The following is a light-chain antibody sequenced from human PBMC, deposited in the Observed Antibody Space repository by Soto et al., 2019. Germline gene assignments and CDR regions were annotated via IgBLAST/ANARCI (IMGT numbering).Light chain of an antibody. J-gene: IGKJ4*01. V-gene: IGKV4-1*01. CDR1: HIVLYTSNDKSY. CDR2: WAS. Sequence: DIVMTQSPDSLPVALAGMRTINSRCVHIVLYTSNDKSYFAWYQQKLGQPPKVLIYWASTRESGVPDRFSGSGSGTQFTLTISSLQAEDVAVYYCQQYYNTPRTFGGGTKVDIK. CDR3: QQYYNTPRT.